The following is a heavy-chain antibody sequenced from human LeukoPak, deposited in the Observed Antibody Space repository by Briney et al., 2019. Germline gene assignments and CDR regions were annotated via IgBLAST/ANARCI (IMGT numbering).Heavy chain of an antibody. Sequence: GSSVKVSCKASGGTFSSYAISWVRQAPGQGLEWMEGIIPIFGAANYAQKFQGRVTITADESTSTAYMELSSLRSEDTAVYYCARDMEMATITGFDYWGQGTLVTVSS. CDR2: IIPIFGAA. CDR1: GGTFSSYA. D-gene: IGHD5-24*01. CDR3: ARDMEMATITGFDY. V-gene: IGHV1-69*01. J-gene: IGHJ4*02.